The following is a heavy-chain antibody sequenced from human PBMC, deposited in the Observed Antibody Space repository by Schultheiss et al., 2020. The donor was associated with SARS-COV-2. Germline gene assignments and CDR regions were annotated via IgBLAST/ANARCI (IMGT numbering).Heavy chain of an antibody. D-gene: IGHD6-6*01. J-gene: IGHJ6*03. Sequence: SETLSLTCAVYGGSFSDYHWTWIRQPPGKGLEWIGCLHSSGSTNYNPSLKSRVTISVDTSKNQFSLKLSSVTAADTAVYYCARGFVPYYYYYMDVWGKGTTVTVSS. CDR3: ARGFVPYYYYYMDV. V-gene: IGHV4-34*01. CDR1: GGSFSDYH. CDR2: LHSSGST.